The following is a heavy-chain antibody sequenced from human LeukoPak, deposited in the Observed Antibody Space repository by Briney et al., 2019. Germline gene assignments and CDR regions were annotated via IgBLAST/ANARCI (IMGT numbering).Heavy chain of an antibody. Sequence: SETLSLTCAVSGYSISGGYYWGWIRQPPGKGLEWIGSIYHSGSTYYNPSLKSRVTISVDTSKNQFSLKLSSVTAADTAVYYCARDSGGWYARVDYWGQGTLVTVSS. CDR1: GYSISGGYY. CDR2: IYHSGST. CDR3: ARDSGGWYARVDY. D-gene: IGHD6-19*01. J-gene: IGHJ4*02. V-gene: IGHV4-38-2*02.